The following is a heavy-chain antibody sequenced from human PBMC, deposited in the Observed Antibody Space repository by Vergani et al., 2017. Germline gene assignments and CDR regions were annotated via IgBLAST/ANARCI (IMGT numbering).Heavy chain of an antibody. J-gene: IGHJ4*02. CDR1: GYTFTNYA. CDR3: ARGRYNFRPQVDY. V-gene: IGHV7-4-1*02. Sequence: QVQLVQSESELKKSGASVKVSCKTSGYTFTNYAMNWVRQAPGQGLQWMGWINTNTDNPTYAQGFTGRFVFSLDTSVSTAYLQINSLKAEDTAVYYCARGRYNFRPQVDYWGQGTLVTVSS. D-gene: IGHD1-1*01. CDR2: INTNTDNP.